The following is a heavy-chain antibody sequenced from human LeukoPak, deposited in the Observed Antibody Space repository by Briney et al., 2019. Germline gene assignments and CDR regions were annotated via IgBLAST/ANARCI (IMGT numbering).Heavy chain of an antibody. V-gene: IGHV3-74*01. CDR3: TTGIGNYYYY. D-gene: IGHD3-10*01. J-gene: IGHJ4*02. Sequence: PGGSLRLSCAASGSTFSRYWMHWVRQAPGKGLVWVSRVKSDGSDTIYADSVKGRFTISRGNAKNTLYLQMDSPRAEDTAVYYCTTGIGNYYYYWGQGTLVTVAS. CDR1: GSTFSRYW. CDR2: VKSDGSDT.